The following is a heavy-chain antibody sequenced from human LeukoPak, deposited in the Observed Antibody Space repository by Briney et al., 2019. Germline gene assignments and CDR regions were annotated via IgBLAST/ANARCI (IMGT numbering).Heavy chain of an antibody. CDR2: IYGGGST. D-gene: IGHD1-26*01. J-gene: IGHJ4*02. Sequence: GGSLRLSCAASGFTVSSNYMSWVRQAPGKGLEWVSIIYGGGSTYYADSVMGRFTISRHNSKNTLYLQMNTLRPEDTAVYYHARDGVGGFDYWGQGTLVTVSS. V-gene: IGHV3-53*04. CDR1: GFTVSSNY. CDR3: ARDGVGGFDY.